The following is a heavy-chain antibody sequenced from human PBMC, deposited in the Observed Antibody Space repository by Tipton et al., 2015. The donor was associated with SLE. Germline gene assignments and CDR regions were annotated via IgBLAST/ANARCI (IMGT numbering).Heavy chain of an antibody. V-gene: IGHV4-39*01. CDR2: IYYSGST. Sequence: TLSLTCTASNDSFSSSNYYWGWIRQPPGKGLEWIGSIYYSGSTYYNPSLKSRVTMSVDTSKNQLSLKLTSVTAADTAVYYCATTLGYCSQPRCHNYYYYALDVWGQGTTVTVSS. CDR1: NDSFSSSNYY. J-gene: IGHJ6*02. CDR3: ATTLGYCSQPRCHNYYYYALDV. D-gene: IGHD2-15*01.